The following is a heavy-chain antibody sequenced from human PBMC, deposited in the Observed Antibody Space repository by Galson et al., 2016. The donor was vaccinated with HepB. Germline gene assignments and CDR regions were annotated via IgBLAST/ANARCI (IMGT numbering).Heavy chain of an antibody. J-gene: IGHJ5*02. Sequence: SVKVSCKASGYTFSSRYIHWVRQAPGQGLEWMGIINPSGGSTKYALKLQGRVTMTRDTSTSTVYMELSSLRSEDTAVYYCARGGLLGIAVAGTRFDPWGQGTLVTVSS. D-gene: IGHD6-19*01. CDR1: GYTFSSRY. CDR3: ARGGLLGIAVAGTRFDP. CDR2: INPSGGST. V-gene: IGHV1-46*04.